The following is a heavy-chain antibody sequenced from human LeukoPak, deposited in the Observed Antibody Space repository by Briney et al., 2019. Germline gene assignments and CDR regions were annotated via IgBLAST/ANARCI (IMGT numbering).Heavy chain of an antibody. Sequence: GASVRVSCKASGGTFSSYAISWVRQAPGQGLEWMGWISAYNGNTNYAQKLQGRVTMTTDTSTSTAYMELRSLRSDDTAVYYCASSLGGSYSRTTHFDYWGQGTLVTVSS. J-gene: IGHJ4*02. CDR2: ISAYNGNT. D-gene: IGHD1-26*01. CDR3: ASSLGGSYSRTTHFDY. V-gene: IGHV1-18*01. CDR1: GGTFSSYA.